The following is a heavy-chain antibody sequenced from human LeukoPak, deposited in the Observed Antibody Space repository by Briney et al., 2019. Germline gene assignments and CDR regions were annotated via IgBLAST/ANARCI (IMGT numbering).Heavy chain of an antibody. D-gene: IGHD3-16*01. CDR2: MNPNSGNT. CDR1: GYTFTSYD. Sequence: ASVKVSCKASGYTFTSYDINWVRQATGQGLEWMGWMNPNSGNTGYAQKFQGRVTMTRNTSISTAYMELSSLRSEDTAVYYCARAAYFLGGRRGMDVWGQGTTVTVPS. V-gene: IGHV1-8*01. CDR3: ARAAYFLGGRRGMDV. J-gene: IGHJ6*02.